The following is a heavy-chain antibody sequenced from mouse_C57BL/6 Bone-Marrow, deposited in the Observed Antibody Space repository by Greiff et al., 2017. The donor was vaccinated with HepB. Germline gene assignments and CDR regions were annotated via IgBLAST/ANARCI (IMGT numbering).Heavy chain of an antibody. CDR1: GYSITSGYY. J-gene: IGHJ2*01. V-gene: IGHV3-6*01. Sequence: EVQLVESGPGLVKPSQSLSLTCSVTGYSITSGYYWNWIRQFPGNKLEWMGYISYDGSNNYNPSLKNRISITRDTSKNQFFLKLNSVTTEDTATYYCARGEEYFDYWGQGTTLTVSS. CDR3: ARGEEYFDY. CDR2: ISYDGSN.